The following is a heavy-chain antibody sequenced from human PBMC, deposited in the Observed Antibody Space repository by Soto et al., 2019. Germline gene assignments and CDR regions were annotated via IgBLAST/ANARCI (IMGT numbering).Heavy chain of an antibody. J-gene: IGHJ4*02. CDR2: FDPGDSDT. Sequence: ASVKVSCKVSGYTLTELAIHWVRQAPGKGLEWLGGFDPGDSDTVYAQKFQGRVAMTEDASTDTAYMELSSLRSEDTAVYYCTTVAAHLRSGFLGFWGLATLVTVS. D-gene: IGHD6-25*01. CDR3: TTVAAHLRSGFLGF. CDR1: GYTLTELA. V-gene: IGHV1-24*01.